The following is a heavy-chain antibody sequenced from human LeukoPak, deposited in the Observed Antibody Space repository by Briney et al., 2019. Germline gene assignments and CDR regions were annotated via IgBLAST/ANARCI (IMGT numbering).Heavy chain of an antibody. CDR3: AKGGTYCSSTSCYNYYYYMDV. V-gene: IGHV3-23*01. Sequence: GGSLRLSCAASGFTFSSYAMSWVRQTPGKGLEWVSAISHSGATTYYADSVKGRFTISRDNSKNTLYLQMNSLRAEDTAVYYCAKGGTYCSSTSCYNYYYYMDVWGKGTTVTISS. J-gene: IGHJ6*03. CDR2: ISHSGATT. CDR1: GFTFSSYA. D-gene: IGHD2-2*02.